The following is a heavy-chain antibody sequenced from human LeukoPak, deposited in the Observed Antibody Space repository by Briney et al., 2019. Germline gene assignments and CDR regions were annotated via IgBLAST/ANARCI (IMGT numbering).Heavy chain of an antibody. CDR1: GFTFSSCS. CDR2: ISSSSSYI. CDR3: ARDYSRLVVAPNWFDP. J-gene: IGHJ5*02. Sequence: GGSLRLSCAASGFTFSSCSMNWVRQAPGKGLEWVSSISSSSSYIYYADSVKGRFTISRDNAKNSLYLQMNSLRAEDTAVYYCARDYSRLVVAPNWFDPWGQGTLVTVSS. D-gene: IGHD2-15*01. V-gene: IGHV3-21*01.